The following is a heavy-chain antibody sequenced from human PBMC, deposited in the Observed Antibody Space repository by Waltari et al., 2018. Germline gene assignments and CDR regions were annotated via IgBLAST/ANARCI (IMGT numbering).Heavy chain of an antibody. D-gene: IGHD3-22*01. J-gene: IGHJ4*02. CDR3: VKGKYYYESWGYYPMDH. Sequence: QLLESGGGLVQPGGSLRLSCVASGFTFSDYALRWVRQAPGKGLDWVAVIYRSGTTIYADSAKGRFTSSRDKSENRLYLQMSSLRLDDTAVYHCVKGKYYYESWGYYPMDHWGQGTLVTVSS. CDR1: GFTFSDYA. CDR2: IYRSGTT. V-gene: IGHV3-23*05.